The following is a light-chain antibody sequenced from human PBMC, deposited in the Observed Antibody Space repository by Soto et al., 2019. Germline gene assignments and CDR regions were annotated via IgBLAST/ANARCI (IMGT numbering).Light chain of an antibody. V-gene: IGKV1-39*01. CDR3: QQSYSTLFT. J-gene: IGKJ3*01. CDR1: QSISSY. CDR2: AAS. Sequence: DIQMTQSPSSLSASVGDRVTITCRASQSISSYLNWYQQKPGKAPKLLIYAASSLHSGVPSRFSGSGSGTDLTLTISSLQPEEFATYYCQQSYSTLFTFGPGTKVDIK.